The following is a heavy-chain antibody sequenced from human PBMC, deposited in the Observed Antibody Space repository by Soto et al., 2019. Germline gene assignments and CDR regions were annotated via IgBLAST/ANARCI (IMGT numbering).Heavy chain of an antibody. CDR1: GDSVSTNSAT. D-gene: IGHD6-13*01. V-gene: IGHV6-1*01. J-gene: IGHJ5*02. Sequence: SQTLSLTCAISGDSVSTNSATWDWIRQSPSRGLEWLGRTYYRSKWYNDYAVSVKGRITINPDTSNNQFSLKVSSVTAADTAVYYCARLSGSWQSWFDPCGQGTLVTVSS. CDR3: ARLSGSWQSWFDP. CDR2: TYYRSKWYN.